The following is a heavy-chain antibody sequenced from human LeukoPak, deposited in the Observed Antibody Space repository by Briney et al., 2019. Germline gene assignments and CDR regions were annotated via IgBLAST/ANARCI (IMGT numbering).Heavy chain of an antibody. CDR3: ARGSGGWEQWLGPRFDY. CDR2: INHSGST. D-gene: IGHD6-19*01. Sequence: SETLSLTCAVYGGSFSGYYWSRIRQPPGKGLEWIGEINHSGSTNYNPSLKSRVTISVDTSKNQFSLKLSSVTAADTAVYYCARGSGGWEQWLGPRFDYWGQGTLVTVSS. CDR1: GGSFSGYY. J-gene: IGHJ4*02. V-gene: IGHV4-34*01.